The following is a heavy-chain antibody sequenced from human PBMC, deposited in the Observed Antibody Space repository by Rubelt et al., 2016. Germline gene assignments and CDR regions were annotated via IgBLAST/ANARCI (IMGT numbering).Heavy chain of an antibody. Sequence: LSLKSRVSISVDKSKNQFSLKLSSVTAADTAVYYCARDSISSGWYEGYWGQGTLVTVSS. J-gene: IGHJ4*02. V-gene: IGHV4-4*02. CDR3: ARDSISSGWYEGY. D-gene: IGHD6-19*01.